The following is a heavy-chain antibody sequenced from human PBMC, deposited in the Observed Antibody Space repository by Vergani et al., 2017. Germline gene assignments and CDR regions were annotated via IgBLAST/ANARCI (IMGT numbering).Heavy chain of an antibody. D-gene: IGHD2-2*01. J-gene: IGHJ6*03. CDR2: IYSGGSST. V-gene: IGHV3-23*03. CDR3: AKGARYCSSTSCDNHYYYYYMDV. CDR1: GFTFSSYA. Sequence: EVQLLESGGGLVQPGGSLRLSCAASGFTFSSYAMSWVRQAPGKGLEWVSVIYSGGSSTYYADSVKGRFTISRDNSKNTLYLQMNSLRAEDTAVYYCAKGARYCSSTSCDNHYYYYYMDVWGKGTTVTVSS.